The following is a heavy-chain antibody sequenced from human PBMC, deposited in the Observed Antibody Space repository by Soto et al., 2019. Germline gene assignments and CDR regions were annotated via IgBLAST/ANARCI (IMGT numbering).Heavy chain of an antibody. J-gene: IGHJ4*01. CDR3: AKGRDGYQLPGPFDS. V-gene: IGHV3-23*01. Sequence: GGSLRLSCAASGFTFSSYAMSWVRQAPGKGLEWVSAITGSGTNTYYADSVKGRFTISRDNSENTLYLQMNSLRAEDTAVYYCAKGRDGYQLPGPFDSWGPGTLDTVSS. CDR1: GFTFSSYA. CDR2: ITGSGTNT. D-gene: IGHD5-12*01.